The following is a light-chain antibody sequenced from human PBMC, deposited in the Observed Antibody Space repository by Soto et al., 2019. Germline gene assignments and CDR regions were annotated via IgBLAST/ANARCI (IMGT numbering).Light chain of an antibody. CDR3: CSYAGSYTYV. CDR1: SSDVGAYNY. J-gene: IGLJ1*01. CDR2: DVT. V-gene: IGLV2-11*01. Sequence: QSVLTQPRSVSGSPGQSVTISCTGTSSDVGAYNYVSWYQQHPGKAPKLMIYDVTKQPSGVPDRFSGSKSGNTASLTISGLQADDEADYSCCSYAGSYTYVFGTGTKVTVL.